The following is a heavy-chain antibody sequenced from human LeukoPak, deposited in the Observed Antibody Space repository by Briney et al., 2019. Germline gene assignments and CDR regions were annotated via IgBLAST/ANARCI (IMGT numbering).Heavy chain of an antibody. CDR2: IYYSGNT. CDR1: GCSINSGGYY. V-gene: IGHV4-31*11. Sequence: SQTLSLSCAASGCSINSGGYYWSWIRQHPGKGLEWIGYIYYSGNTYYNPSLKSRITISLDTSKNQFSLKLSSVTAADTAVYYCARAESNYDSSGGYGMDVWGQGTTVTVSS. CDR3: ARAESNYDSSGGYGMDV. D-gene: IGHD3-22*01. J-gene: IGHJ6*02.